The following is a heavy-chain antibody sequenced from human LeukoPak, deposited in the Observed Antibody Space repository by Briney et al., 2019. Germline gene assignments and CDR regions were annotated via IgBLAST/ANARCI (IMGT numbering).Heavy chain of an antibody. Sequence: ASVKVPCKASGYTFTGYYMHWVRQAPGQGLEWMGWINPNSGGTNYAQKFQGWVTMTRDTSISTAYMELSRLRSDDTAVYYCARAGYSSSWYSGWFDPWGQGTLVTVSS. D-gene: IGHD6-13*01. CDR2: INPNSGGT. CDR3: ARAGYSSSWYSGWFDP. CDR1: GYTFTGYY. J-gene: IGHJ5*02. V-gene: IGHV1-2*04.